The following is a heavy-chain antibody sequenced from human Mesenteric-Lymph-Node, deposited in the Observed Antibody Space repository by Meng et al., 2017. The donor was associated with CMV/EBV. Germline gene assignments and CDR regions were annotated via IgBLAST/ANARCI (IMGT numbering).Heavy chain of an antibody. CDR2: IGSSGERI. D-gene: IGHD3-10*01. V-gene: IGHV3-23*01. CDR3: AKGGEYDAFDI. Sequence: GESLKISCAASGFTFSSSAMSRVRQAPGKGLEWVSGIGSSGERIYYAGPVKGRFTISRDNSKNMLHLQMNSLRAEDTAIYYCAKGGEYDAFDIWGQGTMVTVSS. J-gene: IGHJ3*02. CDR1: GFTFSSSA.